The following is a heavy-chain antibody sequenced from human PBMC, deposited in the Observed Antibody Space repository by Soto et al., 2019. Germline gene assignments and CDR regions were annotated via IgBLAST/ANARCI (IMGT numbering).Heavy chain of an antibody. D-gene: IGHD2-15*01. CDR1: GGTSRSLS. J-gene: IGHJ5*02. CDR2: TTPLFGTP. Sequence: QVQLVQSGAEVKKPGSSVKVSCKASGGTSRSLSITWVRQAPGQGLEWMGGTTPLFGTPNYPQKFQGRLTIPADKSTGTAYLELSSLRSEDTAVYYCARDTHSAGGWFDTWGRGTLVTVSS. CDR3: ARDTHSAGGWFDT. V-gene: IGHV1-69*06.